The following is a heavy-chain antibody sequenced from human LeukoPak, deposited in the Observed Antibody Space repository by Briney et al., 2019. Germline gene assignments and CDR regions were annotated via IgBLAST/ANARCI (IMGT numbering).Heavy chain of an antibody. CDR3: AKDRSSSWENWFDP. Sequence: ASVKVSCKASGYTFTSYDINWVRQATGQGLEWMGWMNPNSGNTGYAQKFQGRVTMTRNTSISTAYMELNSLRAEDTAVYYCAKDRSSSWENWFDPWGQGTLVTVSS. V-gene: IGHV1-8*01. J-gene: IGHJ5*02. D-gene: IGHD6-13*01. CDR1: GYTFTSYD. CDR2: MNPNSGNT.